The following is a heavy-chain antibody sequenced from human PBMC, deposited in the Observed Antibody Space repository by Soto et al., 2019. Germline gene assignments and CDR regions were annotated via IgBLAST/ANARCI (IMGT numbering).Heavy chain of an antibody. CDR2: IKQDGSEK. V-gene: IGHV3-7*01. CDR1: GFTFSSYW. J-gene: IGHJ6*03. D-gene: IGHD3-3*01. CDR3: AREGPYYDFWSGYYGYYYYMDV. Sequence: GGSLRLSCAASGFTFSSYWMSWVRQAPGKGLEWVANIKQDGSEKYYVDSVKGRFTISRDNAKNSLYLQMNSLRAEDTAVYYCAREGPYYDFWSGYYGYYYYMDVWGKGTTVTVSS.